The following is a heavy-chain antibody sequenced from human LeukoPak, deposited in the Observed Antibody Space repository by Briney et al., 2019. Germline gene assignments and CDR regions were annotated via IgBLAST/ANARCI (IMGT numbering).Heavy chain of an antibody. CDR1: EYTFTGYY. Sequence: ASVKVSCKASEYTFTGYYIHWVRQAPGQGLEWMGWINPNSGDTSYAQKFQGRVTMTRDTSISTTYMELSSLRSDDTAAYYCARDGTFGIWGQGTMVTVSS. V-gene: IGHV1-2*02. D-gene: IGHD2-15*01. CDR2: INPNSGDT. CDR3: ARDGTFGI. J-gene: IGHJ3*02.